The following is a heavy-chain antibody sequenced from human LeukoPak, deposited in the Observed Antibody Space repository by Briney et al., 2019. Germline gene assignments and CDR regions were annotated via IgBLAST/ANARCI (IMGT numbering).Heavy chain of an antibody. CDR2: IIPIFGTA. CDR3: ARCYDFWSGLYYFDY. J-gene: IGHJ4*02. D-gene: IGHD3-3*01. CDR1: GGTFSSYA. Sequence: SVKVSCKASGGTFSSYAISWVRQAPGQGLEWMGGIIPIFGTANYAQKFQGRVTITADESTSTAYMELSSLRSEDTAVYYCARCYDFWSGLYYFDYWGQGTLVTVSS. V-gene: IGHV1-69*13.